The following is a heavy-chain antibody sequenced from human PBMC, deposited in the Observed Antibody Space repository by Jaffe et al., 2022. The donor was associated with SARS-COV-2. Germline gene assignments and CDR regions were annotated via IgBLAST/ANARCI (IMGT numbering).Heavy chain of an antibody. V-gene: IGHV4-39*01. CDR1: GGSISSSSYY. CDR2: IHYSGST. J-gene: IGHJ5*02. Sequence: QLQLQESGPGLVKPSETLSLTCSVSGGSISSSSYYWGWIRQPPGKGLEWIGSIHYSGSTYYNPSLKSRVTISVDTSKNQFSLKLSSMTAADTAVYSCALSSKYSSGPNCFDPWGQGTLVTVSS. D-gene: IGHD6-19*01. CDR3: ALSSKYSSGPNCFDP.